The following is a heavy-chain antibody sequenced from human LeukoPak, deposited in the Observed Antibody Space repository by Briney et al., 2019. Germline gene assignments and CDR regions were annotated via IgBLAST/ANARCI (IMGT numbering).Heavy chain of an antibody. J-gene: IGHJ6*03. V-gene: IGHV4-61*02. Sequence: SETLSLTCTVSGGSISSGSYYWSWIRQPAGKGLEWIGRIYTSGSTNYNPSLKSRVTTSVDTSKNQFSLKLSSVTAADTAVYYCARGYDFWSGYSPQGYYYYYYMDVWGKGTTVTVSS. D-gene: IGHD3-3*01. CDR1: GGSISSGSYY. CDR3: ARGYDFWSGYSPQGYYYYYYMDV. CDR2: IYTSGST.